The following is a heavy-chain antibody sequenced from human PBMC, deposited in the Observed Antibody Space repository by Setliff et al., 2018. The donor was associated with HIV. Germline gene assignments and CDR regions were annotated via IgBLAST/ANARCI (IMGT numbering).Heavy chain of an antibody. D-gene: IGHD3-22*01. CDR2: IQSGGIM. Sequence: PGGSLRLSCAASGLTLSNSAMTWVRQRPGRGLEWVSLIQSGGIMYYADSVKGRFTISRDNSNNTLSLQMSSLRAEDTALYYCAKLDYYDYSGSWAREVAIDFWGRGTMVTVSS. V-gene: IGHV3-23*01. CDR3: AKLDYYDYSGSWAREVAIDF. CDR1: GLTLSNSA. J-gene: IGHJ3*01.